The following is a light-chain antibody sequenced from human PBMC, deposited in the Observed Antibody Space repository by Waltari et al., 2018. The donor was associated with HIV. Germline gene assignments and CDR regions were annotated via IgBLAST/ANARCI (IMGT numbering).Light chain of an antibody. Sequence: EVVLTRLPATLSVSPGDRAALSCRSSQSVNNYLARYPQKPAQAPRLLIQDASTRATGIPARFSGSGSGTEFTLTISSLQSEDVAVYYCHQYNNWPRGTFGPVTTVDIK. CDR3: HQYNNWPRGT. CDR2: DAS. CDR1: QSVNNY. V-gene: IGKV3D-15*01. J-gene: IGKJ3*01.